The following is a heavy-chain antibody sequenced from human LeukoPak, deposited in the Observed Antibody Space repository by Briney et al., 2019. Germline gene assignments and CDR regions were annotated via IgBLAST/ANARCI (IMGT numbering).Heavy chain of an antibody. V-gene: IGHV4-38-2*01. D-gene: IGHD6-13*01. CDR3: ARHGEQQLLFSFDY. Sequence: SETLSLTCAVSGYSISSGYYWGWIRQPPGAGLEWIGSIYHSGSTYYNPSLKSRVTISVDTSKDQFSLKLSSVTAADTAVYYCARHGEQQLLFSFDYWGQGTLVTVSS. CDR2: IYHSGST. CDR1: GYSISSGYY. J-gene: IGHJ4*02.